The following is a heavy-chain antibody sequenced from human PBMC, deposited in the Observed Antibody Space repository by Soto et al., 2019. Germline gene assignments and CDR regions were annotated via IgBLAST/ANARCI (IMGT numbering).Heavy chain of an antibody. Sequence: QVRLVESGGGVVQPGRSLRLSCTASGFSFSSYAMYWFRQPPGKGLEWVAVISKDGVNKNYADSVKGRVTVSRDNANYSLELQLNSLRGEDTAMYYCAKDMYSSDYFVKWFEPWGQGTLVTVSS. D-gene: IGHD6-19*01. V-gene: IGHV3-30*04. CDR2: ISKDGVNK. CDR3: AKDMYSSDYFVKWFEP. J-gene: IGHJ5*02. CDR1: GFSFSSYA.